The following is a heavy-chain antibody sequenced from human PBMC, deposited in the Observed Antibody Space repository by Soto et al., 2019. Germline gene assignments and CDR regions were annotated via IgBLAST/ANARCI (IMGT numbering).Heavy chain of an antibody. V-gene: IGHV1-24*01. CDR1: GYTLTEFS. CDR2: FDPEDGET. Sequence: ASVKVSCKVSGYTLTEFSMHWVRQAPGKGLEWMGGFDPEDGETIYAQKFQGRVTMTEDTSTDTAYTELSSLGSEDTAVYYCATRPNYYGSGVYYFDYWGQGTLVTVSS. J-gene: IGHJ4*02. CDR3: ATRPNYYGSGVYYFDY. D-gene: IGHD3-10*01.